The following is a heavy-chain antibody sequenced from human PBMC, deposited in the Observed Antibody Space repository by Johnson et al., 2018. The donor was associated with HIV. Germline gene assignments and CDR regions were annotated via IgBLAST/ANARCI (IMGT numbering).Heavy chain of an antibody. CDR1: GFTFSSYA. Sequence: QVQLVESGGGVVQPGRSLRLSCAASGFTFSSYAMHWVRQAPGKGLEWVSGFYSGGSTYYADSVKGRFTISRDNSKNTMFLQMSSLRVEDTAVYYCAKYGGGGTYFSAFDIWGQGTKVTVSS. V-gene: IGHV3-NL1*01. D-gene: IGHD1-26*01. J-gene: IGHJ3*02. CDR3: AKYGGGGTYFSAFDI. CDR2: FYSGGST.